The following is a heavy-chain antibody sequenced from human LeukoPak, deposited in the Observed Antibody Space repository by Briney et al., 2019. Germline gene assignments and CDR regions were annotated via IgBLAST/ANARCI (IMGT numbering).Heavy chain of an antibody. J-gene: IGHJ4*02. CDR2: INNNGGRT. CDR3: ARVRYGSGSYYNDY. V-gene: IGHV3-64*01. CDR1: GFTFSSYS. D-gene: IGHD3-10*01. Sequence: GGSLRLSCAASGFTFSSYSMHWVRQTPGKGLEYVSAINNNGGRTYYANSVKGRFTISRDNSKNTLFLQMGSLRDEDMGVYYCARVRYGSGSYYNDYWGREPWSPSPQ.